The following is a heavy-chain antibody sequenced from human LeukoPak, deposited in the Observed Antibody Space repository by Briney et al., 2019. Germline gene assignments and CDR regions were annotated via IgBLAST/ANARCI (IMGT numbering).Heavy chain of an antibody. CDR3: ASHSYDPRLYYFDY. V-gene: IGHV4-31*03. CDR1: GGSISSGGYY. Sequence: KPSETLSLTCTVSGGSISSGGYYWNWIRQHPGKGLEWIGYINYSGSTHYNPSLKSRVTISVDTSKNQFSLKLSSVTAADTAVYYCASHSYDPRLYYFDYWGQGTLVTVSS. CDR2: INYSGST. J-gene: IGHJ4*02. D-gene: IGHD2-8*01.